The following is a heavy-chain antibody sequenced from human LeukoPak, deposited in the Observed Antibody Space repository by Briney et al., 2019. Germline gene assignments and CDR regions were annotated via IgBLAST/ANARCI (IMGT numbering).Heavy chain of an antibody. CDR2: IHSSGMT. CDR3: ARALSGCGGICPFDW. Sequence: SETLSLTCTVPGGSINGFFWSWIRQAAGEGLEWIGRIHSSGMTNYNPSLKSRVTLLLVTSKNQFSLKLTSVTAADTAVYYCARALSGCGGICPFDWWGQGNLVTVFS. J-gene: IGHJ4*02. V-gene: IGHV4-4*07. CDR1: GGSINGFF. D-gene: IGHD2-15*01.